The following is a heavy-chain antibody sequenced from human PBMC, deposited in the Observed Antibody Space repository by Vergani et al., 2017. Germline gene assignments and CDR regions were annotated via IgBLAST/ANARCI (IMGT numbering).Heavy chain of an antibody. CDR2: ISYDGSNK. V-gene: IGHV3-30*04. Sequence: QVQLVESGGGVVQPGRSLRLSCAASGFTFSSYAMHWVRQAPGKGLEWVAVISYDGSNKYYADSVKGRFTISRDNSKNTLYLQMNSLRAEDTAVYYCARVRLVDNWNYVDYWGQGTLVTVSS. CDR3: ARVRLVDNWNYVDY. J-gene: IGHJ4*02. D-gene: IGHD1-20*01. CDR1: GFTFSSYA.